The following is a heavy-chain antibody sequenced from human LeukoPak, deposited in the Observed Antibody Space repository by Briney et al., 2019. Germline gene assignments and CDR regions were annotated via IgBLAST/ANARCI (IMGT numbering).Heavy chain of an antibody. CDR2: INAGNGNT. D-gene: IGHD3-9*01. CDR3: ARTYYDILTGSSYYFDY. V-gene: IGHV1-3*01. J-gene: IGHJ4*02. Sequence: ASVKVSCKASGYTFTSYAMHWVRQAPGQRLEWMGWINAGNGNTKYSQKFQGRVTTTRDTSASTAYMELSSLRSEDTAVYYCARTYYDILTGSSYYFDYWGQGTLVTVSS. CDR1: GYTFTSYA.